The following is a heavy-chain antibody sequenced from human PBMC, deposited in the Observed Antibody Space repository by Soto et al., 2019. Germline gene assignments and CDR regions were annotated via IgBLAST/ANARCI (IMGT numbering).Heavy chain of an antibody. CDR3: ARTNDFWSGYPPDYFDY. D-gene: IGHD3-3*01. V-gene: IGHV1-18*01. CDR2: ISAYNGNT. CDR1: GYTFTSYG. Sequence: ASVKVSCKASGYTFTSYGISWVRQAPGQGLEWMGWISAYNGNTNYAQKLQGRVTMTTDTSTSTAYMELRSLRSDDTAVYYCARTNDFWSGYPPDYFDYWGQGTLVTVSS. J-gene: IGHJ4*02.